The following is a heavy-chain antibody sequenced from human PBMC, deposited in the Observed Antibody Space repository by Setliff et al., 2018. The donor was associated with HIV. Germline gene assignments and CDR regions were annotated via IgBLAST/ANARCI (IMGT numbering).Heavy chain of an antibody. Sequence: ASVKVSCKASGYTFTGYYMHWVRQATGQGLEWMGWLNPNSGNTGFTQKFQGRVTMTRNTSISTAYMELSSLRSEDTAVYYCARTQSLGGYYSRGHDYGMDVWGQGTTVTVSS. V-gene: IGHV1-8*02. CDR3: ARTQSLGGYYSRGHDYGMDV. CDR1: GYTFTGYY. D-gene: IGHD3-22*01. CDR2: LNPNSGNT. J-gene: IGHJ6*02.